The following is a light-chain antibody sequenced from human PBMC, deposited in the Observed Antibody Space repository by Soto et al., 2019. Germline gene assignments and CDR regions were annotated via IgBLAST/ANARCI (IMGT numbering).Light chain of an antibody. V-gene: IGKV3-20*01. CDR1: QTLSSIY. J-gene: IGKJ1*01. CDR2: DAF. CDR3: QHYASSPST. Sequence: IVWMWPPGTPSGLSLKGSAFFFSARQTLSSIYLAWYQQKPGQAPRLLISDAFSRATGIPDRFSGSGSGIAFTLTISRLEPQDFAVYYCQHYASSPSTFGQGTRVDIK.